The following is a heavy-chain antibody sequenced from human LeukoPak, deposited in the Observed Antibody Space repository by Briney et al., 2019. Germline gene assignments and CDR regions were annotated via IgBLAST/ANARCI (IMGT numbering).Heavy chain of an antibody. D-gene: IGHD6-13*01. V-gene: IGHV1-46*01. CDR1: GYTFTSYY. CDR2: INPSGGST. J-gene: IGHJ4*02. CDR3: ARDLFIATSGEGPGY. Sequence: ASVKVSCKASGYTFTSYYIHWVRQAPGQGLEWMGLINPSGGSTTYAQKFQDRVTMTGDTSTSTVYMELSSLRSEDTAVYYCARDLFIATSGEGPGYWGQGTLVTVSS.